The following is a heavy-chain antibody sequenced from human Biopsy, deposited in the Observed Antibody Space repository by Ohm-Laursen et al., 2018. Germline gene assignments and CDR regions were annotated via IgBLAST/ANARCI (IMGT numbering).Heavy chain of an antibody. J-gene: IGHJ4*02. Sequence: SLRLSCAASGLSFSTYGMHWVRQAPGKGLEWVANIKQDGNEKYYVDSVMGRFTISRDNGKNSLYLQMNSLRAEDTAVYYCARARGSGRLRYHFDYWGQGTLVTVSS. D-gene: IGHD1-26*01. CDR2: IKQDGNEK. CDR3: ARARGSGRLRYHFDY. V-gene: IGHV3-7*01. CDR1: GLSFSTYG.